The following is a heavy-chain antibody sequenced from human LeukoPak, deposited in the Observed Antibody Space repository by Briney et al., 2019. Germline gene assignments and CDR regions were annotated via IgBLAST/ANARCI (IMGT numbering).Heavy chain of an antibody. CDR2: ITGDGGST. V-gene: IGHV3-43*02. J-gene: IGHJ4*02. Sequence: GGSLRLSCAASGFTFDDYAMFWVRQAPGKGLEWVSLITGDGGSTYYADSVKGRFTISRDNSENSLYLQMNSLRTEDTALYFCARHMGGSGWYLAAFWGQGTQVTVSS. CDR1: GFTFDDYA. D-gene: IGHD6-13*01. CDR3: ARHMGGSGWYLAAF.